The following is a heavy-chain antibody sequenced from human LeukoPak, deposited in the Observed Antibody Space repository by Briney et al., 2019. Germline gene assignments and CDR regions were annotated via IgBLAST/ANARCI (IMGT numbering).Heavy chain of an antibody. J-gene: IGHJ4*02. D-gene: IGHD3-9*01. CDR3: AAGGHILTGYYPFDF. Sequence: ASVKVSCKTSGYSFTGYHIHWVRQAPGQGLEWMGWINPDSGGTNYAQKFQGRVTMTRDTSISTAYMELNRLRSDDTAVYYCAAGGHILTGYYPFDFWGQGTLVTVSS. CDR1: GYSFTGYH. CDR2: INPDSGGT. V-gene: IGHV1-2*02.